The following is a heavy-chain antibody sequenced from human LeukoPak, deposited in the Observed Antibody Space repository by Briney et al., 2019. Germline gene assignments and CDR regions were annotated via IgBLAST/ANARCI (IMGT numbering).Heavy chain of an antibody. CDR3: ARVIDFWSGYLDY. V-gene: IGHV3-11*01. CDR2: ISSSGSTI. D-gene: IGHD3-3*01. Sequence: GGSLRLSCAASGFTFSDYYMSWIRQAPGKGLEWVSYISSSGSTIYYADSVKGRFTISRDNAKNSLYLQMNSLRAEDTAAYYCARVIDFWSGYLDYWGQGTLVTVSS. J-gene: IGHJ4*02. CDR1: GFTFSDYY.